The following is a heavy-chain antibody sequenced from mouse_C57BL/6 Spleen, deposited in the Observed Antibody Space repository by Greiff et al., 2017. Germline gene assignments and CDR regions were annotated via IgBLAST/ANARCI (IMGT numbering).Heavy chain of an antibody. D-gene: IGHD2-3*01. J-gene: IGHJ1*03. Sequence: QVQLQQSGAELARPGASVTLSCKASGYTFTSYGISWVKQRTGQGLEWIGEIYPRSGNTYYNEKFKGKATLTADKSSSTAYMELRSLTSEDSAVYFCARYDDGTRYFDVWGTGTTVTVSS. CDR1: GYTFTSYG. V-gene: IGHV1-81*01. CDR3: ARYDDGTRYFDV. CDR2: IYPRSGNT.